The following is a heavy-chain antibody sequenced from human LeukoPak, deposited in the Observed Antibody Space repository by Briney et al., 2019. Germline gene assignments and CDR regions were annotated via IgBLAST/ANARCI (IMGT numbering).Heavy chain of an antibody. J-gene: IGHJ3*02. CDR2: IKQDGSEK. CDR1: GFTFSSYS. V-gene: IGHV3-7*01. D-gene: IGHD1-26*01. Sequence: GGSLRLSCAASGFTFSSYSMNWVRQAPGKGLEWVANIKQDGSEKYYVDSVKGRFTISRDNAKNSLYLQMNSLRAEDTAVYYCARVRWELLWSGFDIWGQGTMVSVSS. CDR3: ARVRWELLWSGFDI.